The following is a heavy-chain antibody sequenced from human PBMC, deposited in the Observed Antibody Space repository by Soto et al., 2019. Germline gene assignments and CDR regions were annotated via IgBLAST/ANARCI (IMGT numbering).Heavy chain of an antibody. D-gene: IGHD3-9*01. CDR1: GFSFSIYA. Sequence: GGSLRLSCAASGFSFSIYAMTWVRQAPGKGLEWVSALDTVGRATYYADSVKGRFTISRDNSKNTLYLQMNNLRAEDTAVYYCAKDSPLTSLYHDLDFWGQGTPVTVSS. CDR2: LDTVGRAT. V-gene: IGHV3-23*03. J-gene: IGHJ4*02. CDR3: AKDSPLTSLYHDLDF.